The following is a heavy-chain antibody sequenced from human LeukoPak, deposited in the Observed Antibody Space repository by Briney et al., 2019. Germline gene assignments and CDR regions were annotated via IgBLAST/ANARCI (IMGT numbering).Heavy chain of an antibody. J-gene: IGHJ4*02. CDR3: ARDRGRVPAAAGGY. CDR1: GFTFSSYA. CDR2: ISYDGSNK. D-gene: IGHD2-2*01. Sequence: SGGSLRLSCAASGFTFSSYAMHWVRQAPGKGLEWVAVISYDGSNKYYADSVKGRFTISRDNSKNTLYLQMNSLRAEGTAVYYCARDRGRVPAAAGGYWGQGTLVTVSS. V-gene: IGHV3-30-3*01.